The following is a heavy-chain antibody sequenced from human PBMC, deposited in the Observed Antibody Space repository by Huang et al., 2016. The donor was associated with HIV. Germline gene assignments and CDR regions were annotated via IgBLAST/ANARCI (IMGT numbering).Heavy chain of an antibody. V-gene: IGHV4-34*02. J-gene: IGHJ4*02. CDR2: INHSGNT. D-gene: IGHD3-22*01. Sequence: QVQLEQWGAGLLKASETLSLTCAVYGGSFSGYYWNWLRQAPGKGLEWVGEINHSGNTNYTPSLKGRVNMSVDTSKSQFSLYLTSLSAADTGTYFCARRYNSRRDYWGRGTLVTVHS. CDR3: ARRYNSRRDY. CDR1: GGSFSGYY.